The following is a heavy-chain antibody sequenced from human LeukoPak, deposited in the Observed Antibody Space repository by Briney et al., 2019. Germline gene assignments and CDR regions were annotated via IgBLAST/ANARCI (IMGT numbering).Heavy chain of an antibody. CDR2: ISYDGSNK. CDR3: AREGIVVVPAAIGSWFDP. Sequence: GGSLRLSCAASGFTFSSYAMHWVRQAPGKGLEWVAVISYDGSNKYYADSVKGRFTISRDNSKNTLYLQMNSLRAEDTAVYYCAREGIVVVPAAIGSWFDPWGQGTLVTVSS. D-gene: IGHD2-2*01. CDR1: GFTFSSYA. J-gene: IGHJ5*02. V-gene: IGHV3-30*01.